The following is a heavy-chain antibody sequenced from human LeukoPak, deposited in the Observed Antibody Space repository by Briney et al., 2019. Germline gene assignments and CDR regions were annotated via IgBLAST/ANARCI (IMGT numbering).Heavy chain of an antibody. V-gene: IGHV3-48*02. CDR1: GFTFSSYS. CDR2: IVVSSNTI. CDR3: ARDSSYAQDY. D-gene: IGHD2/OR15-2a*01. J-gene: IGHJ4*02. Sequence: GGSLRLSCAAPGFTFSSYSMNWVRQAPGKGLEWVSYIVVSSNTIYYADSVKGRFTISRDNAKNSLYLQMSSLRDEDTAVYYCARDSSYAQDYWGQGTPVTVSS.